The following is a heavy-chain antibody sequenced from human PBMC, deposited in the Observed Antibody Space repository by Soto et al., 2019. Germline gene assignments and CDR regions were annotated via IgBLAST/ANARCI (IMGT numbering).Heavy chain of an antibody. CDR1: GFTFSSYA. V-gene: IGHV3-23*01. CDR2: ISGSGGST. J-gene: IGHJ4*02. CDR3: AKDLVGSNADYYDY. Sequence: PGGSLRLSCAASGFTFSSYAMSWVRQAPGKGMERVAAISGSGGSTYYADSVKGRFTISRENSKNTLYLQMNSLRAEDAAVYYCAKDLVGSNADYYDYWGQGTLVTVSS. D-gene: IGHD2-15*01.